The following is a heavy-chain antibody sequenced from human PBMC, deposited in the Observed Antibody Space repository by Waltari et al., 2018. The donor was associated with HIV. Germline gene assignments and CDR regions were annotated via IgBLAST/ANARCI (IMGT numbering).Heavy chain of an antibody. V-gene: IGHV3-21*06. CDR2: ISSSGDDI. D-gene: IGHD2-2*01. J-gene: IGHJ6*02. CDR1: GFTFSSYY. CDR3: AKFTSCRGNTCSYGMQV. Sequence: EEQLVESGGGLVKPGGSLRLSCAVSGFTFSSYYMNFVRQAPGKGLEWVSYISSSGDDIYYADSVKGRFTISRDNANNSLFLQMSSLRAEDTAVYYCAKFTSCRGNTCSYGMQVWGQGTTVIVS.